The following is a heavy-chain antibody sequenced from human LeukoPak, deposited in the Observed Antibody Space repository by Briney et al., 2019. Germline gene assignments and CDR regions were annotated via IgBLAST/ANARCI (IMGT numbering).Heavy chain of an antibody. CDR1: GYTFTSYG. CDR2: ISAYNGNT. Sequence: ASVKVSCKAPGYTFTSYGISWVRQAPGQGLEWMGWISAYNGNTNYAQKVQGRVTMTTDTSTNTAYMELRSLRSDDTAVYYCARDFGYYGSGRYFEYWGQGTLVTVSS. J-gene: IGHJ4*02. V-gene: IGHV1-18*01. D-gene: IGHD3-10*01. CDR3: ARDFGYYGSGRYFEY.